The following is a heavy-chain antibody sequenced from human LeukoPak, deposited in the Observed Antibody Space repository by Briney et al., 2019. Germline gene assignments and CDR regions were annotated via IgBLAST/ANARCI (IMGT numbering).Heavy chain of an antibody. J-gene: IGHJ4*02. D-gene: IGHD3-16*02. CDR1: GGSISSGGYY. CDR3: ARDQTHGGVIVLPFDY. V-gene: IGHV4-31*03. CDR2: IYYSGST. Sequence: PSETLSLTCTVSGGSISSGGYYWSWIRQHPGKGLEWIGYIYYSGSTYYNPSLKSRVTISVDTSKNQFSLKLSSVTAADTAVYYCARDQTHGGVIVLPFDYWGQGTLVTVSS.